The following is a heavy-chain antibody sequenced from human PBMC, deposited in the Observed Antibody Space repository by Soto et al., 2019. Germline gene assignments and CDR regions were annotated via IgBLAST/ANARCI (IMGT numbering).Heavy chain of an antibody. D-gene: IGHD6-19*01. Sequence: GGSLRLSCAASGFTFSSYAMHWVRQAPGKGLEWVAVISYDGSNKYYADSVKGRFTISRDNSKNTLYLQMNSLRAEDTAVYYCARTQWPRAYYYGMDVWGQGTTVTVS. V-gene: IGHV3-30-3*01. J-gene: IGHJ6*02. CDR2: ISYDGSNK. CDR3: ARTQWPRAYYYGMDV. CDR1: GFTFSSYA.